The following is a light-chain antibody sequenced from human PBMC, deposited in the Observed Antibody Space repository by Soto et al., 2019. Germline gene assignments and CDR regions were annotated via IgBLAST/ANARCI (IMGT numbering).Light chain of an antibody. Sequence: EVGMSQSPSTLSVSTGERATLSCRASQSVSSNLAWYQQKPGQAPRLLIYGASTRATGIPARFSGSGSGTEFTLTISSLQSEDFAVYYCQQYNNWPPVTFAQGTKVAIK. CDR3: QQYNNWPPVT. V-gene: IGKV3-15*01. CDR2: GAS. J-gene: IGKJ1*01. CDR1: QSVSSN.